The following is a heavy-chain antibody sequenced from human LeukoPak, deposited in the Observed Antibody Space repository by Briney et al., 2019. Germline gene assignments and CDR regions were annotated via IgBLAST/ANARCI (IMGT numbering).Heavy chain of an antibody. D-gene: IGHD5-24*01. J-gene: IGHJ3*02. CDR3: ARERDGYNSGFDI. Sequence: PGGPLRLSCAASGFTFNSYAMNWVRQAPGKGLEWVSSISGSGSHTYYADSVQGRFTVSRDNSKNTLYLQMNSLRAEDTAVYYCARERDGYNSGFDIWGQGTMVTVSS. CDR2: ISGSGSHT. CDR1: GFTFNSYA. V-gene: IGHV3-23*01.